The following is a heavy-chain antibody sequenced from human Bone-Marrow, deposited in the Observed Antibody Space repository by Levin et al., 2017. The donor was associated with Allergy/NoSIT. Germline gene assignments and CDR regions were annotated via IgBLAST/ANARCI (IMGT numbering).Heavy chain of an antibody. CDR3: ARIDYYGSGSPTKYYFDY. Sequence: SQTLSLTCTVSGGSISSYYWSWIRQPPGKGLEWIGYIYYNGSTNYNPSLKSRVTMSVDTSKNQFSLKLSSVTAADTAVYYCARIDYYGSGSPTKYYFDYWGQGTLVTVSS. CDR1: GGSISSYY. D-gene: IGHD3-10*01. V-gene: IGHV4-59*01. J-gene: IGHJ4*02. CDR2: IYYNGST.